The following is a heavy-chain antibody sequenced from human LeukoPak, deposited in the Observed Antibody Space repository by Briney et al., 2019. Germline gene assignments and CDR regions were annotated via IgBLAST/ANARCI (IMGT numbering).Heavy chain of an antibody. CDR3: VRDGGNWDGDY. D-gene: IGHD3-16*01. V-gene: IGHV4-39*07. Sequence: SETLSLTCTVSGGSISRDNYFWGWIRQPPGKELEWIGSIYSGGGTHYNPSLNSRLTISADTSKNQFSLNLRSVTAADTAVYFCVRDGGNWDGDYWGQGTLVTVSS. J-gene: IGHJ4*02. CDR2: IYSGGGT. CDR1: GGSISRDNYF.